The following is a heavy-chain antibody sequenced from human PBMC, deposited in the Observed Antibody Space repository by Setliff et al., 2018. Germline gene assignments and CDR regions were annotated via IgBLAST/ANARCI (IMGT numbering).Heavy chain of an antibody. V-gene: IGHV1-46*01. CDR1: GYTFTSHY. CDR2: INPSSGRT. D-gene: IGHD3-22*01. J-gene: IGHJ3*02. CDR3: ARDVFPYHYEGAFDI. Sequence: GASVKVSCKASGYTFTSHYMHWVRQAPGLGLEWMGTINPSSGRTSYAQKFQGRVTMTRDTSTSTVYMDMGSLRSEDTAVYYCARDVFPYHYEGAFDIWGQGTMVTGSS.